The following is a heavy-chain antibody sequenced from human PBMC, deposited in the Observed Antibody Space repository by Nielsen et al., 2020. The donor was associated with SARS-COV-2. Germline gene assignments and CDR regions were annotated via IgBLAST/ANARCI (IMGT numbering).Heavy chain of an antibody. V-gene: IGHV1-69*13. D-gene: IGHD2-2*01. CDR1: GGTFSTYT. CDR3: ARSYCTSTSCYRTYGFDI. J-gene: IGHJ3*02. CDR2: IIPIFGTA. Sequence: SVKVSCKASGGTFSTYTISWVRQAPGQGLEWMEGIIPIFGTANYTQKFQGRVTITADEFTKTAYMELSSLRSEDTAVYYCARSYCTSTSCYRTYGFDIWGQGTMVTVSS.